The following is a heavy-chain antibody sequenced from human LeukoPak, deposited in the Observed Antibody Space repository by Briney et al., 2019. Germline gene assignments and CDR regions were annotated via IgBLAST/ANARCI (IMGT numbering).Heavy chain of an antibody. CDR1: GGAISSFY. CDR3: ARDSWLLHIDF. J-gene: IGHJ4*02. Sequence: SETLSLTCSVSGGAISSFYWIWIRQTPGKGLEWIGCIQNSGSTEYNPSLESRVTISVDTSKNQFALKLTSLTAADTAVYYCARDSWLLHIDFWGQGILVTVSS. V-gene: IGHV4-59*13. D-gene: IGHD5-12*01. CDR2: IQNSGST.